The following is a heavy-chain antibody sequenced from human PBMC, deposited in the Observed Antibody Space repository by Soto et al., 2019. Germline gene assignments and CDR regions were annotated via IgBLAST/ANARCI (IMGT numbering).Heavy chain of an antibody. V-gene: IGHV1-18*01. Sequence: QVQLVQSGAEVKKPGASVKVSCKASGYTFTSYAISWVRQAPGQGLEWMGWISAYNGNTNYAQKLQGRITRTTDTSTSTVYMELRSLRSDATAVYYCARDAPPADYWGQGTLVTVSS. J-gene: IGHJ4*02. CDR2: ISAYNGNT. CDR3: ARDAPPADY. CDR1: GYTFTSYA.